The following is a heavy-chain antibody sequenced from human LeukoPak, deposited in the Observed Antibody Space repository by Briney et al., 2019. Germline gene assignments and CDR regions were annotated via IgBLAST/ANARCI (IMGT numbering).Heavy chain of an antibody. D-gene: IGHD6-19*01. CDR1: GFTFSSYG. CDR3: AKGPLIEVAGTTWDY. CDR2: IRYDGSNK. J-gene: IGHJ4*02. V-gene: IGHV3-30*02. Sequence: GGSLRLSCAASGFTFSSYGMHWVRQAPGKGLEWVAFIRYDGSNKYYADSVKGRFTISRDNSKNTLYLQMSSLRAEDTALYYCAKGPLIEVAGTTWDYWGQGTRVTVSS.